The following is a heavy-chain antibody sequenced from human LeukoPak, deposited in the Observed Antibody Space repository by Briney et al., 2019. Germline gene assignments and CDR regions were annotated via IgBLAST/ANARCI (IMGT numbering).Heavy chain of an antibody. Sequence: ASVKVSCKASGYTFSSYDINWVRQAAGQGLEWMGWMNPISGSTGYAQKFQGRVTMTRDTSITTAFMELSSLRSDDTAIYYCARVKRFPTVWFDPSGQGTLVTVSS. D-gene: IGHD3-10*01. CDR2: MNPISGST. V-gene: IGHV1-8*01. J-gene: IGHJ5*02. CDR1: GYTFSSYD. CDR3: ARVKRFPTVWFDP.